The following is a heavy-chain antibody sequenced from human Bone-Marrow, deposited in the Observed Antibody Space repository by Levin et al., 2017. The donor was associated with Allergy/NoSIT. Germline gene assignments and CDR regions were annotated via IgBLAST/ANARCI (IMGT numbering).Heavy chain of an antibody. J-gene: IGHJ4*02. CDR1: GSSISCCY. CDR2: VYYSGST. CDR3: ARGLYDSLYYPPAY. V-gene: IGHV4-59*01. D-gene: IGHD3-22*01. Sequence: GSLRLSCSVSGSSISCCYWSWIRQSPGKGLEWIGYVYYSGSTNYNPSLKSRVTMSVDTSKNQLSLKRNSVTAADTASYYCARGLYDSLYYPPAYWGQGTLVTVSS.